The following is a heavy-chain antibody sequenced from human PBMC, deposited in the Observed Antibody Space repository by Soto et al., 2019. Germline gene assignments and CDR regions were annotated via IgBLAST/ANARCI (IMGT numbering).Heavy chain of an antibody. CDR2: INPNSGGT. CDR3: SRAVGRRTPCCSDL. V-gene: IGHV1-2*02. CDR1: GYTFTDYY. D-gene: IGHD1-26*01. J-gene: IGHJ5*02. Sequence: SVNVSCKASGYTFTDYYVHWVRQAPGQGLEWMGWINPNSGGTDYAQNFQGRIIMTRDTSISTAYMDLSRLTSDDTAVYYCSRAVGRRTPCCSDLWCQGPLLTVSS.